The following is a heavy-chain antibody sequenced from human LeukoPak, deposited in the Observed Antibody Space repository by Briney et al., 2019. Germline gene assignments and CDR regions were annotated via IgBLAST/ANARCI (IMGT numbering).Heavy chain of an antibody. CDR3: ARVLRYCSGGNCYSGGLGYMDV. Sequence: PGGSLRLSCAASGFTFSSYWMHWVRKAPGKGLVWVSRINSDGSSTSYADSVKGRFTISRDNAKNSLFLQMNSLRAEDTAVYYCARVLRYCSGGNCYSGGLGYMDVWGKGTTVTISS. J-gene: IGHJ6*03. D-gene: IGHD2-15*01. V-gene: IGHV3-74*01. CDR2: INSDGSST. CDR1: GFTFSSYW.